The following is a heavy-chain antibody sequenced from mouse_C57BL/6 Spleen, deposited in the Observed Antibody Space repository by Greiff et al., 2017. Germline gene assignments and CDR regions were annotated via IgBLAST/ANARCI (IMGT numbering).Heavy chain of an antibody. J-gene: IGHJ3*01. D-gene: IGHD2-4*01. V-gene: IGHV5-6*02. CDR1: GFTFSSYG. Sequence: EVKLVESGGDLVKPGGSLKLSCAASGFTFSSYGMSWVRQTPDKRLEWVATISSGGSYTYYPDSVKGRFTISRDNAKNTLYLQMSSLKSEDTAMYYCARRRDDYDRAWFAYWGQGTLVTVSA. CDR3: ARRRDDYDRAWFAY. CDR2: ISSGGSYT.